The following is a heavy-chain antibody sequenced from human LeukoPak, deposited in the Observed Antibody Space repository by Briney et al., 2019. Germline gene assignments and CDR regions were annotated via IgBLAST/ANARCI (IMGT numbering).Heavy chain of an antibody. J-gene: IGHJ3*02. V-gene: IGHV3-21*01. CDR1: GFTFSSYS. CDR2: VSSSSSYM. CDR3: ARDRYGDYAFDI. Sequence: PGGSLRLSCAATGFTFSSYSMNWVRQAPGKGLEWVSSVSSSSSYMYYADSVKGRFTISRDNAKNSLSLQMNSLRAEDTAVYYCARDRYGDYAFDIWGQGTMVTVSS. D-gene: IGHD4-17*01.